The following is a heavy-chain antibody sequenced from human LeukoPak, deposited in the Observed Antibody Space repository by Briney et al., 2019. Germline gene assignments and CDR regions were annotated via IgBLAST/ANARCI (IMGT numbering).Heavy chain of an antibody. CDR3: ARDEYYYDSSGYYFDY. V-gene: IGHV1-18*01. Sequence: ASVKVSCKASGYTFTSYGISWVRQAPGQGLEWMRWISAYNGNTNYAQKLQGRVTMTTDTSTSTAYMELRSLRSDDTAVYYCARDEYYYDSSGYYFDYWGQGTLVTVSS. CDR2: ISAYNGNT. D-gene: IGHD3-22*01. J-gene: IGHJ4*02. CDR1: GYTFTSYG.